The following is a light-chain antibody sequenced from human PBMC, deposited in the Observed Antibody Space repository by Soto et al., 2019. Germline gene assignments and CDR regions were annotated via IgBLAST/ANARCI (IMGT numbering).Light chain of an antibody. CDR2: AAS. V-gene: IGKV1-6*01. CDR3: LQDYNYPRT. J-gene: IGKJ2*02. CDR1: QGIRND. Sequence: AIPMTQSPSSLSASVGDRVTITCRASQGIRNDLGWYQQKPGQAPKLLIYAASSLQSEVPSRFSGSGSGTDFTLTISSLQPEDFATYYCLQDYNYPRTFGQGTKLEIK.